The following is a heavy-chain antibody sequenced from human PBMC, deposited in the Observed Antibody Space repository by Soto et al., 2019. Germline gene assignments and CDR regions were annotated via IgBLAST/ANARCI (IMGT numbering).Heavy chain of an antibody. CDR1: GGSISSSSYY. D-gene: IGHD3-22*01. V-gene: IGHV4-39*01. J-gene: IGHJ6*02. CDR3: ASMYYYDSSGYYPRRKLNYYGMDV. Sequence: SETLSLTCTVSGGSISSSSYYWGWIRQPPGKGLEWIGSIYYSGSTYYNPSLKSRVTISVDTSKNQFSLKLSSVTAADTAVYYCASMYYYDSSGYYPRRKLNYYGMDVWGQGTTVS. CDR2: IYYSGST.